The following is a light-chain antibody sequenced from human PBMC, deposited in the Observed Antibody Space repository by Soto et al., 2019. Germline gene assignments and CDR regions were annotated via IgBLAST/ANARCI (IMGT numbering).Light chain of an antibody. CDR3: QQYYSYPHT. Sequence: AIRMTQSPSSLSVSTGDRVTITCRASQGISSYLAWYQQKPGKAPKLLIYAASTLQSGVPSRFSGSGSGTDFTLTISCLQSEDFATYYCQQYYSYPHTFGQGTKLEIK. CDR2: AAS. J-gene: IGKJ2*01. CDR1: QGISSY. V-gene: IGKV1-8*01.